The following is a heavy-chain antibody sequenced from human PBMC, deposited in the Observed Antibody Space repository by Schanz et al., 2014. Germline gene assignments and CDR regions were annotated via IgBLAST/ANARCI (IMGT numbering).Heavy chain of an antibody. Sequence: EVHLLESGGGLVQPGGSLRLSCAASGFTFSSYAMSWVRQAPGKGLEWVSAINTGVNTYYADSVRGRFTMSRDNTKNSLFLQLNSLRADDTAVYYCARKVVATIGGYYDNWGQGTLVIVSS. CDR2: INTGVNT. V-gene: IGHV3-23*01. CDR1: GFTFSSYA. D-gene: IGHD5-12*01. J-gene: IGHJ4*02. CDR3: ARKVVATIGGYYDN.